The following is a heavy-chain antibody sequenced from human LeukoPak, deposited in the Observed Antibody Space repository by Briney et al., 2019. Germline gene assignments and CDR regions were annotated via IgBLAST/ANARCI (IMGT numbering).Heavy chain of an antibody. J-gene: IGHJ4*02. Sequence: SETLSLTCAVYGGSFSGYYWRWISQPPGKGLEWIGEINHSGSTNYNPSLKRLVTISVDTSKPQFSLMLCSVTAAVTALYYCARRRLLWFIDYWGQGTLVTVSS. CDR3: ARRRLLWFIDY. CDR2: INHSGST. D-gene: IGHD3-10*01. V-gene: IGHV4-34*01. CDR1: GGSFSGYY.